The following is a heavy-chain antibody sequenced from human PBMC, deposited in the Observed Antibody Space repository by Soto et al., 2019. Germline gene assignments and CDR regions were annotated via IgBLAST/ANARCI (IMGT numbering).Heavy chain of an antibody. J-gene: IGHJ5*02. CDR2: IYYNGNT. CDR3: ARGGASSRWLDP. V-gene: IGHV4-59*01. D-gene: IGHD3-10*01. CDR1: GGSISSYF. Sequence: SETLSLTCTVSGGSISSYFCSWSRQSPGKGLEWIGYIYYNGNTNYNPSLASRVTISVDTSKNHFSLKLNSVTVADTAVYYCARGGASSRWLDPWGQGTLVTVSS.